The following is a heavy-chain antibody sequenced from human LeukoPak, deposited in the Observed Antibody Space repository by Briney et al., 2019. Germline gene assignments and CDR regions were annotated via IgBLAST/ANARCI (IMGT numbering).Heavy chain of an antibody. J-gene: IGHJ4*02. Sequence: SETLSLTCAVYGGSFSGYYWSWIRQPPGKGLEWIGHIYYSGSTNYNPSLKSRVTISVDTSKNQFSLKLSSVTAADTAVYYCARAGEVRGIDYWGQGTLVTVSS. V-gene: IGHV4-59*08. D-gene: IGHD3-10*01. CDR3: ARAGEVRGIDY. CDR2: IYYSGST. CDR1: GGSFSGYY.